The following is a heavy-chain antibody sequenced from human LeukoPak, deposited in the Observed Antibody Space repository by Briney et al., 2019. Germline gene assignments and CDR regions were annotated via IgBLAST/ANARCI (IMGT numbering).Heavy chain of an antibody. Sequence: PSETLSLTCTVSGGSISSSSYYWGWIRQPPGKGLEWIGSIYYSGSTYYNPSLKSRVTISVDTSKNQFSLKLSSVTAADTAVYYCARVRGQWLVDFLDYWGQGTLVTVSS. CDR1: GGSISSSSYY. V-gene: IGHV4-39*07. CDR3: ARVRGQWLVDFLDY. D-gene: IGHD6-19*01. CDR2: IYYSGST. J-gene: IGHJ4*02.